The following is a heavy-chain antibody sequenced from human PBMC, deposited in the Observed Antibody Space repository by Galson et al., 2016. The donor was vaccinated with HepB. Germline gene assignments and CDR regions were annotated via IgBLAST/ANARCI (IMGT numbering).Heavy chain of an antibody. CDR1: GGSIRNGGYY. CDR2: VYYNGNT. CDR3: ATVPVPGWFDP. D-gene: IGHD3-10*01. V-gene: IGHV4-31*03. J-gene: IGHJ5*02. Sequence: TLSLTCTVSGGSIRNGGYYWSWVRQHPGKGLEWIGFVYYNGNTYYNPSLRSRMAISIDTSQNHFSRKVNSVTTADTAVYYCATVPVPGWFDPWGQGILVTASS.